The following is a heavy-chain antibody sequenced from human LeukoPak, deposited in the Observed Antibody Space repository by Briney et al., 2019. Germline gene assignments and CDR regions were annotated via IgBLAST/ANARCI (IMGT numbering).Heavy chain of an antibody. V-gene: IGHV1-24*01. Sequence: ASVKVSCKVSGYTLTELSMHWVRQAPGKGLEWMGGFDPEDGETIYAQKLQGRVTMTEDTSTDTAYMELSSLRSEDTAVYYCATDPDDYSNYVSYWGQGTLVTVSS. CDR1: GYTLTELS. CDR3: ATDPDDYSNYVSY. CDR2: FDPEDGET. J-gene: IGHJ4*02. D-gene: IGHD4-11*01.